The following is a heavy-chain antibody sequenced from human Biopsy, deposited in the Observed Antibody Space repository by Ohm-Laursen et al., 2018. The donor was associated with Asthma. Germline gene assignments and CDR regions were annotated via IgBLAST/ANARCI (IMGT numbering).Heavy chain of an antibody. CDR2: ISVYNGNT. V-gene: IGHV1-18*01. Sequence: ASVKVSCKTSGYTFNSAGITWVRQAPGQWLEWMGWISVYNGNTKVAQKLQDRVTMITDTSTSAAYMELRSLRSDDTAVYFCARAVDYSHYYGIDVWGQGTTVTVS. J-gene: IGHJ6*02. CDR1: GYTFNSAG. D-gene: IGHD3-10*01. CDR3: ARAVDYSHYYGIDV.